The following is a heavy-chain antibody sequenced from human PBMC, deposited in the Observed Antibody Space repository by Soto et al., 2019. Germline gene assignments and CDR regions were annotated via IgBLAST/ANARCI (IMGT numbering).Heavy chain of an antibody. J-gene: IGHJ5*02. V-gene: IGHV3-11*01. D-gene: IGHD2-2*01. CDR2: ISSSGSTI. CDR1: GFTFSDYY. Sequence: GGSLRLSCAASGFTFSDYYMSWIRQAPGKGLEWVSYISSSGSTIYYADSVKGRFTISRDNAKNSLYLQMNSLRAEDTAVYYCARDRPSGIVVEHWFDPWGQGTLVTVSS. CDR3: ARDRPSGIVVEHWFDP.